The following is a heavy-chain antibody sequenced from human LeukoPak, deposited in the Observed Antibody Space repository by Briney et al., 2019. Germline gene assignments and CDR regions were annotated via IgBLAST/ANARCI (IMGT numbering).Heavy chain of an antibody. D-gene: IGHD2-2*01. CDR3: AKDMGCSSTSCYNDAFDI. J-gene: IGHJ3*02. V-gene: IGHV3-9*03. CDR1: GFTFDDYA. CDR2: ISWNSGSI. Sequence: GGSLRLSCAAFGFTFDDYAMHWVRQAPGKGLEWVSGISWNSGSIGYADSVKGRFTISRDNAKNSLYLQMNSLRAEDMALYYCAKDMGCSSTSCYNDAFDIWGQGTMVTVSS.